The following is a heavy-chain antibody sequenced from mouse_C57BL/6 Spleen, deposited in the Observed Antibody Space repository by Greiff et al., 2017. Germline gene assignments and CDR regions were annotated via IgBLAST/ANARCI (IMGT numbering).Heavy chain of an antibody. CDR1: GYTFTDYY. D-gene: IGHD1-1*01. CDR2: NFPGRGRT. Sequence: QVQLQQSGPELVKPGASVKISCQASGYTFTDYYINWVKNRPGQGLEWIGWNFPGRGRTYYNEKLKGKATLTVDKSSSTAYMLLSSLTSEDSAVYFCARWGYYGSSHSYAMDYWGQGTSVTVSS. V-gene: IGHV1-75*01. CDR3: ARWGYYGSSHSYAMDY. J-gene: IGHJ4*01.